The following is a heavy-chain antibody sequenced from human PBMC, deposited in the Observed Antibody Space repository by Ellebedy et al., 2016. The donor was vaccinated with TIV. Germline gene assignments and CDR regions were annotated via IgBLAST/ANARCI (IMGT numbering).Heavy chain of an antibody. V-gene: IGHV2-26*01. Sequence: SGPTLVKPTETLTLTCTVSGFSLSNTRLGVGWIRQPPGKALEYLAHLFSDDEKSYNTPLKSRLTISKDTSKSQVVLSLINVDPLDTATYYCARVTRTRTFDFWGQGTLVTVSS. J-gene: IGHJ4*02. CDR2: LFSDDEK. CDR1: GFSLSNTRLG. D-gene: IGHD1-14*01. CDR3: ARVTRTRTFDF.